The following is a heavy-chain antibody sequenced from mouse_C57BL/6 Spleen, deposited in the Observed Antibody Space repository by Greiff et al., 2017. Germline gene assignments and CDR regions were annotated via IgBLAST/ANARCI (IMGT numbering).Heavy chain of an antibody. CDR1: GYTFTSYW. CDR2: IDPSDSYT. D-gene: IGHD2-1*01. J-gene: IGHJ4*01. Sequence: QVQLKQPGAELVKPGASVKLSCKASGYTFTSYWMQWVKQRPGPGLEWIGEIDPSDSYTNYNQKFKGKATLTVDTSSSTAYMQRSSLTSEDSAVYYCARGDGNYNMDYWGQGTSVTVSS. CDR3: ARGDGNYNMDY. V-gene: IGHV1-50*01.